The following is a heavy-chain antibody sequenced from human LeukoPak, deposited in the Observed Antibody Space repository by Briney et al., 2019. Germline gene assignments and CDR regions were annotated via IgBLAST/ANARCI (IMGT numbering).Heavy chain of an antibody. D-gene: IGHD3-10*01. Sequence: GGSLSLSCAASGFTFNTAGMHWVRRAPGEGLVWVSRIYSDGSDKSYADSVKGRFTISRDNAKNKLYLQMNSLRAEDSAVYYCATDSGHAFSFWGQGTKVTVSS. V-gene: IGHV3-74*01. CDR2: IYSDGSDK. CDR1: GFTFNTAG. J-gene: IGHJ3*01. CDR3: ATDSGHAFSF.